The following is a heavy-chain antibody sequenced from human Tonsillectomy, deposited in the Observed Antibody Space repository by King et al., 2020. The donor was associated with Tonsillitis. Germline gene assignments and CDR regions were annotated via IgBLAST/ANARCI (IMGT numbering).Heavy chain of an antibody. CDR2: VYHTGST. CDR3: ARNKEHFDY. V-gene: IGHV4-38-2*01. Sequence: QLQESGPGLVKPSETLSLTCGVSGHPISSGFYWGWIRQPPGKGLEWIGSVYHTGSTYYNPSLQSRVTISVDTSKNQFSLKLNSVTAADTAVYYCARNKEHFDYCGQGTLVAVSS. CDR1: GHPISSGFY. J-gene: IGHJ4*02. D-gene: IGHD1-1*01.